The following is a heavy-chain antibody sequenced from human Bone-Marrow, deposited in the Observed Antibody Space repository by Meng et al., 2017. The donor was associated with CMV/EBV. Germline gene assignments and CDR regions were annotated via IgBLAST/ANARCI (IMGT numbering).Heavy chain of an antibody. CDR3: ARESEWELREGTTGASDY. J-gene: IGHJ4*02. V-gene: IGHV4-34*01. Sequence: SETLSLTCAVYGGSFSGYYWSWIRQPPGKGLEWIGEINHSGSTYYNPSLKSRVTISVDTSKNQFSLKLSSVTAADTAVYYCARESEWELREGTTGASDYWGQGTLVTVSS. CDR1: GGSFSGYY. D-gene: IGHD1-26*01. CDR2: INHSGST.